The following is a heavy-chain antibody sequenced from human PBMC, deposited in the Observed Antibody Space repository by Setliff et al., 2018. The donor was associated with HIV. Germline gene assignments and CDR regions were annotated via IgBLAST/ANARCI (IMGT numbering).Heavy chain of an antibody. CDR1: GYTFTNYD. Sequence: ASVKVSCKASGYTFTNYDINWVRQVTGQGLEWMGWMNPNSGNTGYGQKFQGRVTMTRDTSTSTAYMELSSLRSEDTAVYYCARDRERGQYSSSAVGGYYYYYMDVWGKGTTVTVSS. CDR3: ARDRERGQYSSSAVGGYYYYYMDV. J-gene: IGHJ6*03. V-gene: IGHV1-8*01. CDR2: MNPNSGNT. D-gene: IGHD6-6*01.